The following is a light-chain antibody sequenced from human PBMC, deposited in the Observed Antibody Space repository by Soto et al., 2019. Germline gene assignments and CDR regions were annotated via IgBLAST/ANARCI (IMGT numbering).Light chain of an antibody. V-gene: IGKV3-20*01. Sequence: EIVLTQSPGTLSLSPGEGATLSCRASQSVSNNYLAWYQQKPGQAPRLLIYGASSRATGIPDRFSGSGSGTDFTLTISRLEAEDFAVFYCQQYGTSEIIFGQGTRLEIK. J-gene: IGKJ5*01. CDR3: QQYGTSEII. CDR2: GAS. CDR1: QSVSNNY.